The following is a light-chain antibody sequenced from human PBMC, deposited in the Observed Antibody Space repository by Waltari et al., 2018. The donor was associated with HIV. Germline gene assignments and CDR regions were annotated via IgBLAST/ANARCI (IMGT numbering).Light chain of an antibody. CDR1: SSNIGSIV. J-gene: IGLJ3*02. CDR3: AAWDDSLSGWV. Sequence: QSVLTQPPSTSGTPGQRVPISCSGSSSNIGSIVVYRYQQLPGTAPKLLIYRNNQRPSGVPDRFSGSKSGTSASLAISGLRSEDEADYYCAAWDDSLSGWVFGGGTKLTVL. CDR2: RNN. V-gene: IGLV1-47*01.